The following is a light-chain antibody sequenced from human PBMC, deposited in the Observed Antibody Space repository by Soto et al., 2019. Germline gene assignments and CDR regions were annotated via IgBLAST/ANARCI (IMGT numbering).Light chain of an antibody. Sequence: EIVLTQSPGTLSLSPGERATLSCRASQSVSAGYLAWYQQKPGQAPRLLIYGAANRATGIPDRFSGSGSGTDFTLTISRMEPEDFAMYYCQQYGSPPYTFGRGTKLEIK. J-gene: IGKJ2*01. CDR3: QQYGSPPYT. CDR1: QSVSAGY. CDR2: GAA. V-gene: IGKV3-20*01.